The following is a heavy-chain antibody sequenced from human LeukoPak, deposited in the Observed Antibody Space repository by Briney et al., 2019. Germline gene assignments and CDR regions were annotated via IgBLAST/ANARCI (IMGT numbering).Heavy chain of an antibody. Sequence: ASVKVSCKASGYTFTSYAMNWVRQTPGQGLEWMGWINTNTGSPTYAQGFTGRFVFSLDTSVSTAYLQISSLKAEDTAVYYCARDPNPVVAATSYYYYYMDVWGKGTTVTVSS. CDR2: INTNTGSP. CDR3: ARDPNPVVAATSYYYYYMDV. V-gene: IGHV7-4-1*02. J-gene: IGHJ6*03. CDR1: GYTFTSYA. D-gene: IGHD2-15*01.